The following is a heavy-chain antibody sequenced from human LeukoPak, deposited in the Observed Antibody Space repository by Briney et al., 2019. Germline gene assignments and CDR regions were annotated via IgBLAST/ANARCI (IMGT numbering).Heavy chain of an antibody. D-gene: IGHD1-14*01. J-gene: IGHJ5*02. CDR2: IYSSGRT. CDR1: GGSISRGNYY. V-gene: IGHV4-61*02. Sequence: SETLSLTCNVSGGSISRGNYYWTWIRQPAGKGLEWIGRIYSSGRTNYNPSLKSRVTISVDTSKNQFSLNLSSVTAADTAVYYCAREPRDFYWFETWGQGALVTVS. CDR3: AREPRDFYWFET.